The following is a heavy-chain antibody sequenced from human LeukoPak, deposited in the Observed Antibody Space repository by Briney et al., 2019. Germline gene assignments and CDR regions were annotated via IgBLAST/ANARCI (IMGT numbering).Heavy chain of an antibody. D-gene: IGHD2-2*01. V-gene: IGHV1-69*04. Sequence: GASVKVSCKASGGTFSSYAISWVRQAPGQGLEWMGRIIPILGIANYAQKFQGRVTITADKSTSTAYMELSSLRSEDTAVYYCARVGIVRCSSTSCSDGAFDIWGQGTMVTVSS. CDR1: GGTFSSYA. CDR3: ARVGIVRCSSTSCSDGAFDI. J-gene: IGHJ3*02. CDR2: IIPILGIA.